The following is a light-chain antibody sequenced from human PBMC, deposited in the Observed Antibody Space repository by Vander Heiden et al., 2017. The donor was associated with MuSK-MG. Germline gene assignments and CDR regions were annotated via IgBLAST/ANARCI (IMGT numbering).Light chain of an antibody. Sequence: QSALTQPASVSGSPGPSTTIPCTGTSSDVGGYNYVSWYQQHPGKAPKLMIYDVSNRPSGVSNRFSGSKSGNTASLTISGLQAEDEADYYCSSYTSSSTLFYVFGTGTKVTVL. CDR3: SSYTSSSTLFYV. V-gene: IGLV2-14*01. CDR2: DVS. CDR1: SSDVGGYNY. J-gene: IGLJ1*01.